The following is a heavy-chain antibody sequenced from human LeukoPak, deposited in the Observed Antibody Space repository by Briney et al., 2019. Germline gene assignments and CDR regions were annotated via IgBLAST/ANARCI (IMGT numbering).Heavy chain of an antibody. Sequence: GGSLRFSCVVSGSSFSNYWMDWVRQAPGKGLEWVAFIKQDGSETYYGGSVKGRFTISRDNDKNSLYLQMNSLRSEDTAVYYCASRGDLSWFGALRHWSQGTRVTVSS. CDR3: ASRGDLSWFGALRH. J-gene: IGHJ4*02. CDR2: IKQDGSET. D-gene: IGHD3-16*02. CDR1: GSSFSNYW. V-gene: IGHV3-7*01.